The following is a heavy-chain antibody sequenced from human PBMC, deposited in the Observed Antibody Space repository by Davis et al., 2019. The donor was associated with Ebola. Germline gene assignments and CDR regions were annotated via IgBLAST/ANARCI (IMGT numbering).Heavy chain of an antibody. J-gene: IGHJ4*02. Sequence: GEPLKISCAASGFTFSSYSLNWVRQAPGKGLEWVSSISSSSSYIYYADSVKGRFTISRDNAKNSLYLQMNSLRAEDTAVYYCARDIWVDTAMVGGNADYWGQGTLVTVSS. V-gene: IGHV3-21*01. CDR3: ARDIWVDTAMVGGNADY. CDR1: GFTFSSYS. CDR2: ISSSSSYI. D-gene: IGHD5-18*01.